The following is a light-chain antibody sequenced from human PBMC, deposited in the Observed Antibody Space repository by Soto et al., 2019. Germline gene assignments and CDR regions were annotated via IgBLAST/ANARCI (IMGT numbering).Light chain of an antibody. CDR1: QSISSY. CDR2: AAS. V-gene: IGKV1-39*01. CDR3: QQSYSTPLG. J-gene: IGKJ1*01. Sequence: DIQMTQSPSSLSASVGDRVTITCRASQSISSYLNWYQHKPGKTPKLLIYAASSLQSGVPARLSGSGSGTDFTLTISSLQLEDFATYYCQQSYSTPLGFGQGTKV.